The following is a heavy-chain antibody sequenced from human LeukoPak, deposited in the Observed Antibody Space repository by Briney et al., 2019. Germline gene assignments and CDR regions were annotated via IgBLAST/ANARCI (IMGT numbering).Heavy chain of an antibody. CDR3: ARSEINDYMRF. D-gene: IGHD4-11*01. V-gene: IGHV4-38-2*01. CDR2: IYQSGST. Sequence: SSETLSLTCSVSGYSIANGYHWAWVRQPPGKRLEWLGSIYQSGSTYDNLSLKSRLTRSVDTSKNQFSLTMRAVTAADTALYYCARSEINDYMRFWGQGILVTVSS. J-gene: IGHJ4*02. CDR1: GYSIANGYH.